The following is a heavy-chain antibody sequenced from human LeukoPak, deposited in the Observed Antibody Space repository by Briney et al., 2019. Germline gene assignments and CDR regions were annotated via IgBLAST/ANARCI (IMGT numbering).Heavy chain of an antibody. CDR1: GLTFYDQA. J-gene: IGHJ3*01. CDR3: ASQTKYYSGSAGSYWGASDL. Sequence: GGSLRLSCAASGLTFYDQAMHWVRQAPGTGLEWVSLSGNDGSTYYADSVRGRFTISRDISKNSLYLEMSSLRTEDTALYHCASQTKYYSGSAGSYWGASDLWGQGTMVTVSS. D-gene: IGHD3-10*01. CDR2: SGNDGST. V-gene: IGHV3-43*02.